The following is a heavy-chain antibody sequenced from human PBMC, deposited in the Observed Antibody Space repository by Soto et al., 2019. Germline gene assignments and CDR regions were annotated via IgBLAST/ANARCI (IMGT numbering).Heavy chain of an antibody. CDR2: IYPGDSYT. V-gene: IGHV5-51*01. J-gene: IGHJ6*02. CDR3: ARGNYVLRFLEWLPAYYYYGMDV. Sequence: GESLKISCKGSGYTFTDYWIGWVRQLPGKGLEWMGIIYPGDSYTNYSPSFQGHVTISADKSISTAYLQWSSLKASDTAMYYCARGNYVLRFLEWLPAYYYYGMDVWGQGTTVTV. D-gene: IGHD3-3*01. CDR1: GYTFTDYW.